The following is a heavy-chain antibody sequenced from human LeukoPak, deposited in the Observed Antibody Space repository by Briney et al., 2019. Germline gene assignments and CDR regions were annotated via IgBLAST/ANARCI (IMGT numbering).Heavy chain of an antibody. CDR1: GFTFSSYA. CDR3: ARDSRAGGSGSFKRY. CDR2: ISYDGSNK. D-gene: IGHD3-10*01. V-gene: IGHV3-30*04. Sequence: PGGSLRLSCAASGFTFSSYAMHWVRQVPGKGLEWGAVISYDGSNKYYADSVKGRFTISRDNSKNTLYLQMNSLRAEDTAVYYCARDSRAGGSGSFKRYWGQGTLATVSS. J-gene: IGHJ4*02.